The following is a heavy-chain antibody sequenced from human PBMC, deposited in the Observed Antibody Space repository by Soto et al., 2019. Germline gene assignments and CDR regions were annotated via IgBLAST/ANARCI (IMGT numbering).Heavy chain of an antibody. J-gene: IGHJ4*02. CDR3: ARAVNDILSGYYTPFDY. CDR2: IIPIFGTA. CDR1: GGTFSSYA. V-gene: IGHV1-69*01. D-gene: IGHD3-9*01. Sequence: QVQLVQSGAEVKKPGSSVKVSCKASGGTFSSYAISWVRQAPGQGLEWMGGIIPIFGTANYAQKFQGRVTITADESTSTAYMERSSLRAEDTAGYYCARAVNDILSGYYTPFDYWGQGTLVTVSS.